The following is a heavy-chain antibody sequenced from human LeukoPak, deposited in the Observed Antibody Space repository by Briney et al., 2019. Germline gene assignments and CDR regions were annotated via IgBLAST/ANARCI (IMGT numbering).Heavy chain of an antibody. V-gene: IGHV4-59*01. CDR3: ARTTFRGLDY. D-gene: IGHD3-10*01. CDR2: IYYSGST. CDR1: GGSISSYY. Sequence: SETLSLACTVSGGSISSYYRSWIRQPPGKGLEWIGYIYYSGSTNYNPSLKSRVTISVDTSKNQFSLKLSSVTAADTAVYYCARTTFRGLDYWGQGTLVTVSS. J-gene: IGHJ4*02.